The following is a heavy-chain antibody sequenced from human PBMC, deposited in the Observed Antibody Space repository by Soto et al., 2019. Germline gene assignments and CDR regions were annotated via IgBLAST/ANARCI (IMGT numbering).Heavy chain of an antibody. J-gene: IGHJ4*02. D-gene: IGHD3-9*01. V-gene: IGHV4-39*01. CDR1: GGSISSSSYY. Sequence: QLQLQESGPGLVKPSETLSLTCTVSGGSISSSSYYWGWIRQPQGKGLEWIGSIYYSGSTYYNPSLKSRVTISVDTSKNQFSLKLSSVTAADTAVYYCASGDILTGYYCFDYWGQGTLVTVSS. CDR3: ASGDILTGYYCFDY. CDR2: IYYSGST.